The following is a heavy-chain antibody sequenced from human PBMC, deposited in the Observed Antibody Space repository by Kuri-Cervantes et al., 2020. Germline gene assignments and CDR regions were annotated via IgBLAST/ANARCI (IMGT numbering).Heavy chain of an antibody. J-gene: IGHJ4*02. Sequence: GGSLRLSCAASGFTFSDYYMSWIRQAPGKGLGWVSYISSSGSTIHYAGSVKGRFIISRDNAKNSLYLQMNSMRGENTAVYYCAREEGWGAPPDDYWGQGTLVTVSS. CDR3: AREEGWGAPPDDY. D-gene: IGHD3-16*01. CDR2: ISSSGSTI. CDR1: GFTFSDYY. V-gene: IGHV3-11*01.